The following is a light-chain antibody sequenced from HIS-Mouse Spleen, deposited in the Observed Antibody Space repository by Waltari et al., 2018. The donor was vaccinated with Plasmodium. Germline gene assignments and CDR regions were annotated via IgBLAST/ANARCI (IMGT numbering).Light chain of an antibody. CDR2: EDS. V-gene: IGLV3-10*01. Sequence: SYELTQPPSVSVSPGQTARITCSGDALPKKYAYWYQQKSGQAPVLVIYEDSKRPSGIPGGFSASSSGTMATLTISGAQVEDEADYYCYSTDSSGNHRVFGGGTKLTVL. CDR1: ALPKKY. J-gene: IGLJ3*02. CDR3: YSTDSSGNHRV.